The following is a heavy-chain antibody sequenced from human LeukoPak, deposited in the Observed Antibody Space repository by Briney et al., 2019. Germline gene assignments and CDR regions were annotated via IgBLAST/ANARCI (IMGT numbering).Heavy chain of an antibody. V-gene: IGHV3-23*01. CDR1: GFTFSSYV. CDR3: ARRSQEKHFDY. Sequence: GGSLRLSCAASGFTFSSYVMSWVRQAPGKGLEWVSSIGDTDTSTYYADSVKGRFTISRDNSKSTLYLQMNSLRAEDTAVYYCARRSQEKHFDYWGQGTLVTVSS. J-gene: IGHJ4*02. CDR2: IGDTDTST.